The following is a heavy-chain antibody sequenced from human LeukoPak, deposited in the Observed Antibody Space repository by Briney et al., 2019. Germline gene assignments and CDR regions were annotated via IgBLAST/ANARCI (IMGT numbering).Heavy chain of an antibody. J-gene: IGHJ4*02. D-gene: IGHD6-19*01. CDR2: ISSSSSYI. Sequence: GGSLRLSCAASGFTFSSYSMNWVRQAPGKGLEWVSSISSSSSYIYYADSVKGRFTISRDNAKNSLYLQMNSLRAEDTAMYFCAREPGSGWVDYWGQGALDTVSS. CDR3: AREPGSGWVDY. CDR1: GFTFSSYS. V-gene: IGHV3-21*01.